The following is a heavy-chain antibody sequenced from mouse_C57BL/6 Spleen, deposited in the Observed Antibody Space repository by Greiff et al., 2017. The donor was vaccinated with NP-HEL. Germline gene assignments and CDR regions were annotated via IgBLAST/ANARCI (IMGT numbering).Heavy chain of an antibody. J-gene: IGHJ2*01. CDR3: ARSEGLDY. CDR2: IDPSDSYT. CDR1: GYTFTSYW. V-gene: IGHV1-59*01. Sequence: QVQLQQPGAELVRPGTSVKLSCKASGYTFTSYWMHWVKQRPGQGLEWIGVIDPSDSYTNYNQKFKGKATLTVDTSSSTAYMQLSSLTSEDSAVYYCARSEGLDYWGQGTTLTVSS.